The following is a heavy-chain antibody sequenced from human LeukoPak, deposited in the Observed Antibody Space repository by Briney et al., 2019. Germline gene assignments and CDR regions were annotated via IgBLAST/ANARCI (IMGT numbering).Heavy chain of an antibody. CDR3: VRDQCSSTSCYVGVGIFDY. CDR1: GYFFSHYG. J-gene: IGHJ4*02. CDR2: ISGFNDNT. V-gene: IGHV1-18*01. D-gene: IGHD2-2*01. Sequence: ASVKVSCKTSGYFFSHYGISWVRQAPGQGPEWLGWISGFNDNTNYAQRVQGRVTMTTDTATSTAYMELRSLRSDDTAVYYCVRDQCSSTSCYVGVGIFDYWGQGTLVTVSS.